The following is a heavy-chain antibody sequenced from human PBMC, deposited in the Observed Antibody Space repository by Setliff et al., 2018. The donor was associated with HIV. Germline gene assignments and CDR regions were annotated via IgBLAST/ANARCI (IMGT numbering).Heavy chain of an antibody. J-gene: IGHJ4*02. CDR2: ISSKRTSI. D-gene: IGHD3-22*01. CDR1: GFTFGDFC. V-gene: IGHV3-48*01. CDR3: ARASYYYDSSGWVDY. Sequence: PGGSLRLSCETSGFTFGDFCMNWVRQAPGKGLEWISYISSKRTSIYYADSVKGRFTISRDNDRNSLYLQMNGLRAEDTAVYYCARASYYYDSSGWVDYWGQGTLVTVSS.